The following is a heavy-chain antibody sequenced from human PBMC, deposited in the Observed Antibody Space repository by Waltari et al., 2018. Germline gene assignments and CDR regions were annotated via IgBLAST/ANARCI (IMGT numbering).Heavy chain of an antibody. CDR2: IYSGGST. V-gene: IGHV3-23*03. Sequence: EVQLLESGGGLVQPGGSLRLSCAASGFTFSSYAMRCVRQAPGKGLEWVSVIYSGGSTYYADSVKGRFTISRDNSKNTLYLQMNSLRAEDTAVYYCAKDLLTGIVGASPYWGQGTLVTVSS. J-gene: IGHJ4*02. CDR1: GFTFSSYA. CDR3: AKDLLTGIVGASPY. D-gene: IGHD1-26*01.